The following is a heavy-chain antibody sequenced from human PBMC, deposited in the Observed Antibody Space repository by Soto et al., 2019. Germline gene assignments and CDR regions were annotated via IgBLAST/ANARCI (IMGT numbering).Heavy chain of an antibody. V-gene: IGHV4-59*01. CDR1: GGSISSYY. Sequence: SETLSLTCTVSGGSISSYYWSWIRQPPGKGLEWIGYIYYSGSTNYNPSLKSRVTISVDTSKNQFSLKLSSVTAADTAVYYCARGGGEVAAGLDVWGQGTTVTVSS. J-gene: IGHJ6*02. CDR2: IYYSGST. CDR3: ARGGGEVAAGLDV. D-gene: IGHD6-13*01.